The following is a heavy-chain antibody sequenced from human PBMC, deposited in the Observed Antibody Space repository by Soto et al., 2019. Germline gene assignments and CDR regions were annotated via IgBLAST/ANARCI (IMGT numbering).Heavy chain of an antibody. CDR2: INPNSGNI. D-gene: IGHD3-10*01. CDR1: GNTFTSYD. Sequence: ASVQVSCKASGNTFTSYDINWVRQATGHGLEWMGWINPNSGNIGYAQKFQGRVTMTRDTAIRTAYMEVSRLRSDDTAVYYCARGRASGSYYLLDYWGQGTWGTVSA. CDR3: ARGRASGSYYLLDY. V-gene: IGHV1-8*01. J-gene: IGHJ4*02.